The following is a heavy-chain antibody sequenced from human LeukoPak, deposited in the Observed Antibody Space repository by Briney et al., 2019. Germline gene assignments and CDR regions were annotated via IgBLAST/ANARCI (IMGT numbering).Heavy chain of an antibody. V-gene: IGHV3-66*01. D-gene: IGHD3-10*01. J-gene: IGHJ3*02. Sequence: GGSLRLSCAASGFTVSSNYMSWVRQAPGKGLEWVSVIYSGGSTYYADSVKGRFTISRDNSKNTLYLQMNSLRAEDTAVYYCARDRVLLWFGVDNDAFDIWGQGTMVTVSS. CDR1: GFTVSSNY. CDR2: IYSGGST. CDR3: ARDRVLLWFGVDNDAFDI.